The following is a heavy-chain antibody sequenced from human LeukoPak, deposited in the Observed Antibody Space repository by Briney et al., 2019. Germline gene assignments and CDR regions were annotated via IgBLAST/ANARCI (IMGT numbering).Heavy chain of an antibody. CDR3: ARDYGYAFDT. D-gene: IGHD3-16*01. CDR1: GFTFSGYT. Sequence: GGSLRLSCAASGFTFSGYTLNWLRQAPGKGLEWVSYISRTSDTVSYADSVKGRFTISRDNAKNSLYLQMSSLRAEDTAVYYCARDYGYAFDTWGQGTMVTVSS. J-gene: IGHJ3*02. CDR2: ISRTSDTV. V-gene: IGHV3-48*01.